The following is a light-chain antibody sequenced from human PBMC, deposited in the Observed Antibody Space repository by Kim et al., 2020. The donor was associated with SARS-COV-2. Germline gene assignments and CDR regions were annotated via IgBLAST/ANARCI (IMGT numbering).Light chain of an antibody. Sequence: VPTSCPRTSGSIATTAVHSYQQRPRRAPPAVIYENDRRPSGVPDRFSGSIASSSNSASLTISGLKTEDEADYFCQSFDSNTHSWVFGGGTQLTVL. CDR2: END. V-gene: IGLV6-57*03. CDR3: QSFDSNTHSWV. J-gene: IGLJ3*02. CDR1: SGSIATTA.